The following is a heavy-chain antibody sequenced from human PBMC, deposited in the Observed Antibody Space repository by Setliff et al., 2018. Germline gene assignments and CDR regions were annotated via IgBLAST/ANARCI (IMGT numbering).Heavy chain of an antibody. CDR1: VGPFSAYS. V-gene: IGHV4-34*01. Sequence: KPSETLSLTCAVYVGPFSAYSWSWIRQPPGKGLEWIGEINHSGSTNYSPSLKSRVTISADTSKNQFSLKLRSVTAADTAVYYCARVRVGATDFAFDVWGRGTMVTVSS. J-gene: IGHJ3*01. CDR3: ARVRVGATDFAFDV. CDR2: INHSGST. D-gene: IGHD1-26*01.